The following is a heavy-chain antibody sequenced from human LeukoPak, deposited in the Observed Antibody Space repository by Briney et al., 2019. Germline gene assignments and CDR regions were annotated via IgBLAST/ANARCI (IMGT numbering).Heavy chain of an antibody. V-gene: IGHV4-30-4*01. CDR2: IYYSGST. D-gene: IGHD3-22*01. Sequence: PSETLSLTCTVSGGSISSGDYYWSWIRQPPGKGLEWIGYIYYSGSTYYNPSLKSRVTISVDTSKNQFSLKLSSVTAADTAVYYCARGPMYYYDSSGYAFDYWGQGTLVTVSS. CDR1: GGSISSGDYY. J-gene: IGHJ4*02. CDR3: ARGPMYYYDSSGYAFDY.